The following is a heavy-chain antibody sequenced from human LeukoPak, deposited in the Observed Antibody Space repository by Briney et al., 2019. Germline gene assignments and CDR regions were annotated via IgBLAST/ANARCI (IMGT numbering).Heavy chain of an antibody. D-gene: IGHD3-10*01. CDR2: ISSYNGNT. CDR1: GYTFTSYG. CDR3: ARDYRGRLWFGELLLRGDIDAFDI. J-gene: IGHJ3*02. V-gene: IGHV1-18*04. Sequence: ASVKGSCNASGYTFTSYGISWVGQAPGQGREWRGWISSYNGNTNYAQKRQGRVTMTTDTSTSTAYMELRSLRSDDTAVYYCARDYRGRLWFGELLLRGDIDAFDIWGQGTLVTVSS.